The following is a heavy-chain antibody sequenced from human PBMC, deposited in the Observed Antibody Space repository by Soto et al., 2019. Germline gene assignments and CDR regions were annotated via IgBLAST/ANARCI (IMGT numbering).Heavy chain of an antibody. D-gene: IGHD4-4*01. CDR2: IRAYNGNT. J-gene: IGHJ4*02. CDR3: ARDVEDSNYAVDFRKSKIRFRKSFXY. V-gene: IGHV1-18*01. CDR1: GYTFTSYG. Sequence: GASVKVSCKASGYTFTSYGISWVRQAPGQGLEWMGWIRAYNGNTNYAQKLQGRVTMTTDTSTSTAYMELRSLRSDDTAVYYCARDVEDSNYAVDFRKSKIRFRKSFXYWGQGTLVTVSS.